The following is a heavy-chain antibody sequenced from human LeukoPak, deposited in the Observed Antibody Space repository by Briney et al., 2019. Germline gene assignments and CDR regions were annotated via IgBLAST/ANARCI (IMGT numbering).Heavy chain of an antibody. D-gene: IGHD3-10*01. CDR2: IDTSGSYI. J-gene: IGHJ3*02. CDR3: ARGRSITLLRGVAMSDGFDI. V-gene: IGHV3-21*01. CDR1: GFTFTSYG. Sequence: GGSLRLSCTASGFTFTSYGMNWVRQAPGKGLEGVSFIDTSGSYIYYGDSLKGRVTISRDNAKNSLYLQMNGLRAEDTAVYYCARGRSITLLRGVAMSDGFDIWGQGAMVTVSS.